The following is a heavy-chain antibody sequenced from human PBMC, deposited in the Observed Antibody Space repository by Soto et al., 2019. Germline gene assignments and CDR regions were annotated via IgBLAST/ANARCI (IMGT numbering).Heavy chain of an antibody. J-gene: IGHJ6*01. CDR1: GGSFSSYT. V-gene: IGHV1-69*02. CDR2: IIPILGIA. CDR3: AGLYGSGSYYTQNKYYYYGMDV. D-gene: IGHD3-10*01. Sequence: SVKVSCKASGGSFSSYTISWVRQAPGQGREWMGRIIPILGIANYAQKFQGRVTITADKSTSTAYMELSSLRSEDTAVYYCAGLYGSGSYYTQNKYYYYGMDVWGQGTTVTVS.